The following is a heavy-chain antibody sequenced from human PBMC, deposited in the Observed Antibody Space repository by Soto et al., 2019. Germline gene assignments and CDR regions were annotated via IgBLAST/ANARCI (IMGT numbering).Heavy chain of an antibody. CDR1: GFAFSTYT. CDR3: AKARCSTTNCYVPDY. Sequence: GGSLRLSFAASGFAFSTYTMSWVRRAPGKGLEWVSAISGSGASPSYADSVQGRFTISRDNPKRTLYLQMNNLRAEDTAVYYCAKARCSTTNCYVPDYWVQGTLVTVSS. V-gene: IGHV3-23*01. J-gene: IGHJ4*02. CDR2: ISGSGASP. D-gene: IGHD2-2*01.